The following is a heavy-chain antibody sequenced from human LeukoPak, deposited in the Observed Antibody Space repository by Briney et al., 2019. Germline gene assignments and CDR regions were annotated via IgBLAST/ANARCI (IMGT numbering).Heavy chain of an antibody. D-gene: IGHD2-2*01. V-gene: IGHV1-69*06. CDR1: GGTLSSYA. CDR2: IIPIFGTA. J-gene: IGHJ5*02. CDR3: ARDRVVVVPAARTGWFDP. Sequence: ASVEVSCKASGGTLSSYAISWVRQAPGQGLEWMGGIIPIFGTANYAQKLQGRVTITADKSTSTAYMELSSLRSEDTAVYYCARDRVVVVPAARTGWFDPWGQGTLVTVSS.